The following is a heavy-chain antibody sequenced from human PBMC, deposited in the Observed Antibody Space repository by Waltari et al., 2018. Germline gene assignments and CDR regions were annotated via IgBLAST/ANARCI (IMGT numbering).Heavy chain of an antibody. CDR2: INPQSGGT. CDR3: VRVGDRGLRNAFHI. Sequence: QEQLVQSGAEVKKPGGSVMVSCTASGYTFTGSYMHWVRQAPGQGLEWMGWINPQSGGTGYAEKFQGRVTMTRDTSISTAYMELSRLTSDDTALYYCVRVGDRGLRNAFHIWGQGTMVTVSS. D-gene: IGHD3-16*01. CDR1: GYTFTGSY. J-gene: IGHJ3*02. V-gene: IGHV1-2*02.